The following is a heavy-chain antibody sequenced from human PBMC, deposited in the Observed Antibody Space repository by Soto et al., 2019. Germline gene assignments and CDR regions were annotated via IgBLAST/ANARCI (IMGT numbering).Heavy chain of an antibody. V-gene: IGHV4-39*01. CDR3: ARSVGTIVVVVAATLGWFDP. J-gene: IGHJ5*02. Sequence: SETLSLTCTVSGGSISSSSYYWGWIRQPPGKGLEWIGSIYYSGSTYYNPSLKSRVTISVDTSKNQFSLKLSSVTAADTAVYYCARSVGTIVVVVAATLGWFDPWGQGTLVTVSS. D-gene: IGHD2-15*01. CDR1: GGSISSSSYY. CDR2: IYYSGST.